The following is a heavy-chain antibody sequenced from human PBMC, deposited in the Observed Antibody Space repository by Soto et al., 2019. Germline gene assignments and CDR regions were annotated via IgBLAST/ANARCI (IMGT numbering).Heavy chain of an antibody. D-gene: IGHD3-10*01. V-gene: IGHV3-23*01. CDR2: ITDTGGDA. CDR1: GITVGSRA. CDR3: ARGSKGSYPGSRIFDF. Sequence: PGGCPRLSXAASGITVGSRAMTWFRQAPGEGLEWVSTITDTGGDARYADSVRGRFTISRDNSKKTLYLQMSSLRADDSAVYFCARGSKGSYPGSRIFDFWGRGTLGTVSS. J-gene: IGHJ4*02.